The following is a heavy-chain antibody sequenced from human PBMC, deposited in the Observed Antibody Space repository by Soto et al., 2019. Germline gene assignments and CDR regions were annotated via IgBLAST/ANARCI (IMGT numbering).Heavy chain of an antibody. Sequence: EVQLVESGGGLVQPGGSLRLSCAASGFTVSSNSMSWVRQAPGKGLEWVSVIYSGGSTYYADSVKGRFTISRDNSKNTLYLQMNSLRAEDTAVYYCARDQIQLPLYGMDVWGQGTTVTVSS. J-gene: IGHJ6*02. CDR2: IYSGGST. CDR3: ARDQIQLPLYGMDV. V-gene: IGHV3-66*01. CDR1: GFTVSSNS. D-gene: IGHD5-18*01.